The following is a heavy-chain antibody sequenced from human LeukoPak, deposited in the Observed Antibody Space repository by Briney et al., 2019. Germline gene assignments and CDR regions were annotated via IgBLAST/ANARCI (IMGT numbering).Heavy chain of an antibody. V-gene: IGHV3-23*01. CDR3: ASGGSIDY. Sequence: GGSLRLSCAASGFTFSSYGMSWVRQAPGKGLEWVSAISGSGGSTYYADSVEGRFTISRDNSKNTLYLQMNSLRAEDTAMYYCASGGSIDYWGQGTLVTVSS. D-gene: IGHD3-16*01. CDR2: ISGSGGST. CDR1: GFTFSSYG. J-gene: IGHJ4*02.